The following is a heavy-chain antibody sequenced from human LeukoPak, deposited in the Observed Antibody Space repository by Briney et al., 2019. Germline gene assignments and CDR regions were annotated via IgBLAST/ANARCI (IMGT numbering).Heavy chain of an antibody. CDR1: GYSFSTSG. J-gene: IGHJ5*02. CDR2: VSYRGNT. V-gene: IGHV1-18*04. D-gene: IGHD2-21*01. Sequence: GASVKVSCKASGYSFSTSGIDWVRQAPGQGVGWMGWVSYRGNTNYAQRFQGRVTMTTDKSTGTASMELSRLTSDDTAVYYCMRDRRLTFDPWGQGTLVTVSS. CDR3: MRDRRLTFDP.